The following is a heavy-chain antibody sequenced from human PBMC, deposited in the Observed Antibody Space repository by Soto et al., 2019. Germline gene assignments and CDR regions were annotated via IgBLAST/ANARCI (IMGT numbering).Heavy chain of an antibody. CDR1: GGSFKSGSYS. J-gene: IGHJ6*02. Sequence: SETLSLTCTVSGGSFKSGSYSWSWIRQPPGKGLEWIGYVYHTGSTNYNPSLKSRVTISVDTSKNQFSLKLSSVTAADTAVYYCARDFLAARFHYYGMDVWGQGTTVTVSS. CDR2: VYHTGST. V-gene: IGHV4-61*01. D-gene: IGHD5-18*01. CDR3: ARDFLAARFHYYGMDV.